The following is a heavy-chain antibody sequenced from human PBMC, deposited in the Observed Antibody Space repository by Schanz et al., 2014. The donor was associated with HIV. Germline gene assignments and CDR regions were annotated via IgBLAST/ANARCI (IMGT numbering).Heavy chain of an antibody. D-gene: IGHD3-22*01. CDR2: MSYDGINK. Sequence: QVQLVESGGGVVQPGRSLRLSCAGSGFSFSNYGMHWVRQAPGKGLEWVAVMSYDGINKHYADSVKGRFTISRDNSKNTLYLQSKSLRPEDTAVYYCAKDGNWYDSRYRGKGNYYYYYGMDVWGQGTTVTVSS. CDR3: AKDGNWYDSRYRGKGNYYYYYGMDV. CDR1: GFSFSNYG. J-gene: IGHJ6*02. V-gene: IGHV3-30*18.